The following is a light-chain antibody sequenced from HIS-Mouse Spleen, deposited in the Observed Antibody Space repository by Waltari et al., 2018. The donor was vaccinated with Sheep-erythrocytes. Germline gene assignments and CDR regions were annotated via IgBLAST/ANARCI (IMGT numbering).Light chain of an antibody. V-gene: IGLV2-11*01. Sequence: QSALTQPRSVSGSPGTSVTISCTGTSRNVAGYNYVAWYQQYPGKAPKLMIYDVSKRPSGVPDRFSGSKSGNTASLTISGLQAEDEADYYCCSYAGSYNHVFATGTKVTVL. J-gene: IGLJ1*01. CDR2: DVS. CDR1: SRNVAGYNY. CDR3: CSYAGSYNHV.